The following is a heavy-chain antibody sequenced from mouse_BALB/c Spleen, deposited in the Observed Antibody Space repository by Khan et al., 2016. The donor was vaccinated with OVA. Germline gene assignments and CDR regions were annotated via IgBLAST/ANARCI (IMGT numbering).Heavy chain of an antibody. CDR3: TRGGGGNRFAY. CDR1: DYTFTDFT. V-gene: IGHV1S137*01. CDR2: ISTYYGHA. Sequence: QVQLQQSGAELVRPGVSVKISCKGSDYTFTDFTMHWVRQSHAMRLEWIGVISTYYGHATYNQKFKDKATMTVDKSSSTAYMELARLTSEDSAIYYCTRGGGGNRFAYWGQGTLVTVSA. J-gene: IGHJ3*01.